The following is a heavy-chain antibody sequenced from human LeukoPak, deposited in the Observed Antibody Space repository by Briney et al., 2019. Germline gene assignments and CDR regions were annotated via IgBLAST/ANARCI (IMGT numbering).Heavy chain of an antibody. D-gene: IGHD2-2*01. Sequence: SETLSLTCDVSDYSIRNGYYWGWIRQPPGKGLEWIASVFYSGNTYYNPSLRSRVTISVDMSKNQFSLKLDSVTAADTAVYYCARGASGRVVVIPDALFDPWGQGILVTVSS. V-gene: IGHV4-38-2*01. CDR1: DYSIRNGYY. CDR2: VFYSGNT. CDR3: ARGASGRVVVIPDALFDP. J-gene: IGHJ5*02.